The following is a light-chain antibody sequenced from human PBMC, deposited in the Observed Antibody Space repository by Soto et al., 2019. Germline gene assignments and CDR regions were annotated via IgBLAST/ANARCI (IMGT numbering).Light chain of an antibody. V-gene: IGLV2-14*01. CDR3: LSYTTTNTRV. J-gene: IGLJ3*02. Sequence: QSVLTQPASVSGSPGQSITISCTGTSSDIGGYNYVSWYQHHPGKAPKLIIYEVSYRPSGVSNRFSASKSGNTASLTISGLQAEDEADYYCLSYTTTNTRVFGGGTKLTVL. CDR2: EVS. CDR1: SSDIGGYNY.